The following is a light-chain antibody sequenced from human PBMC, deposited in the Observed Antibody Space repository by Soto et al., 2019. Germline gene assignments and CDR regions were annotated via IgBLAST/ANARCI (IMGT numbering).Light chain of an antibody. V-gene: IGKV1-39*01. Sequence: DIQMTQSPSSLSASVVDRVTITCLASQSISSYLNWYQQKPGKAPKLLIYAASSLQSWVPSRFSGSGSGTDFTLTISSLQPEDVATYYCQKYNSAPTWTFGQGTKVDI. CDR3: QKYNSAPTWT. CDR1: QSISSY. CDR2: AAS. J-gene: IGKJ1*01.